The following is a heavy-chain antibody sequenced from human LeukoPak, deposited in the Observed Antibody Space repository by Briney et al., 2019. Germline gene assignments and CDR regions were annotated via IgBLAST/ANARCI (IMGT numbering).Heavy chain of an antibody. J-gene: IGHJ6*03. V-gene: IGHV1-18*01. CDR1: GYTFTSYG. CDR3: ARSGVPAALYYYYMDV. D-gene: IGHD2-2*01. Sequence: ASVKVSCKASGYTFTSYGISWVRQAPGQGLEWMGWISAYNGNTNYAQKFQGRVTMTRDTSISTAYMELSRLRSDDTAVYYCARSGVPAALYYYYMDVWGKGTTVTVSS. CDR2: ISAYNGNT.